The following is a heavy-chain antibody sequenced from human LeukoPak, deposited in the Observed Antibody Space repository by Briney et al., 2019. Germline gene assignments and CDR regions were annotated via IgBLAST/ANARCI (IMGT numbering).Heavy chain of an antibody. CDR3: AKEARSGPGVFDY. Sequence: GGSLRLSCAASGFTFSSYAMSWVRQAPGKGLEWVSAISSSGGTTYYADSVEGRFTISRDNSKNTVYLQMNSLRAEDTAVYYCAKEARSGPGVFDYWGQGTLVTVSS. CDR1: GFTFSSYA. J-gene: IGHJ4*02. D-gene: IGHD3-10*01. V-gene: IGHV3-23*01. CDR2: ISSSGGTT.